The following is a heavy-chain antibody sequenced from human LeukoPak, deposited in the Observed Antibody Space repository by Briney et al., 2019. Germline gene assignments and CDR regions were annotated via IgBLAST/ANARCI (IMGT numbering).Heavy chain of an antibody. CDR3: ARASYSSSWIFDP. Sequence: QPGGPLRLSCAASGCTSISYEMNWVRQAPGKGLEWVSYISSSGSTIYYADSVKGRFTISRDNAKNSLYLQMNSLRAEDTAVYYCARASYSSSWIFDPWGQGTLVTVSS. CDR2: ISSSGSTI. CDR1: GCTSISYE. J-gene: IGHJ5*02. D-gene: IGHD6-13*01. V-gene: IGHV3-48*03.